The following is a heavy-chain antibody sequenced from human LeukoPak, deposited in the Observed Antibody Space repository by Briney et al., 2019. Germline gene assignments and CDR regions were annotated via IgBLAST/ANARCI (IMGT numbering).Heavy chain of an antibody. J-gene: IGHJ4*02. CDR3: ARDGGGYGDYVDY. V-gene: IGHV4-39*07. CDR2: IYYSGST. CDR1: GGSISSSSYY. D-gene: IGHD4-17*01. Sequence: SETLSLTCTISGGSISSSSYYWGWIRQPPGKGLEWIGSIYYSGSTYDNLSLKSRVTIAVDTSKTQFSLKLSSVTAADTAVYYCARDGGGYGDYVDYWGQGTLVTVSS.